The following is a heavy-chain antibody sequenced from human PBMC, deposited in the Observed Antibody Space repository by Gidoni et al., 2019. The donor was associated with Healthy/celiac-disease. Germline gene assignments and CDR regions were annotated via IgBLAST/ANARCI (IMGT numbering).Heavy chain of an antibody. CDR2: LNPNSGGT. CDR1: GYTFTGYY. CDR3: ARAGVTMVRGVIPFDP. Sequence: QVQLVQSGAEVKKPGASVKVSCKASGYTFTGYYMHWVRQAPGPGLEWMGLLNPNSGGTNYAQKFKGWVTSTRDTSIRPAYMELSRVGSDDKAVYYCARAGVTMVRGVIPFDPWGQGTLVTVSS. D-gene: IGHD3-10*01. J-gene: IGHJ5*02. V-gene: IGHV1-2*04.